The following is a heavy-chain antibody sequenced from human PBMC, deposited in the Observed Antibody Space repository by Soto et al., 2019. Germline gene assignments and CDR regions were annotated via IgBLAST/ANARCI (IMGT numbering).Heavy chain of an antibody. J-gene: IGHJ4*02. CDR3: ARDPPSQFGELCY. D-gene: IGHD3-10*01. V-gene: IGHV3-30-3*01. CDR2: ISYDGSNK. Sequence: GGSLRLSCAASGFTFSSYAMHWVRQAPGKGLEWVAVISYDGSNKYYAVSVKGRFTISSDNSKNTLYLQMNSLRAEDSAVYYCARDPPSQFGELCYWGQGTLVTVSS. CDR1: GFTFSSYA.